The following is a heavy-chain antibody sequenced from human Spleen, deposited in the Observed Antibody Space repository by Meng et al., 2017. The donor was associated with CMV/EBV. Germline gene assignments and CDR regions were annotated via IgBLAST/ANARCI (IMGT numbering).Heavy chain of an antibody. CDR3: VTYQYDSGWTEDS. CDR2: IIPILGLS. V-gene: IGHV1-69*10. J-gene: IGHJ4*02. CDR1: GGTFGSNA. D-gene: IGHD3-16*01. Sequence: KASGGTFGSNALSWVRQAPGQGLEWTGGIIPILGLSTYAQRFQGRVTITADKSTGTGYMEVPSLRFDDTAVYYCVTYQYDSGWTEDSWGQGTLVTVSS.